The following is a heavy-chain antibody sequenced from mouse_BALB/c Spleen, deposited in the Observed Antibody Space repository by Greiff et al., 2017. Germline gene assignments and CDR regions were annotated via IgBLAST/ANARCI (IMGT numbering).Heavy chain of an antibody. D-gene: IGHD3-1*01. J-gene: IGHJ3*01. V-gene: IGHV3-6*02. Sequence: DVKVEESGPGLVKPSQSLSLTCSVTGYSITSGYYWNWIRQFPGNKLEWMGYISYDGSNNYNPSLKNRISITRDTSKNQFFLKLNSVTTEDTATYYCARTGTARATWFAYWGQGTLVTVSA. CDR2: ISYDGSN. CDR1: GYSITSGYY. CDR3: ARTGTARATWFAY.